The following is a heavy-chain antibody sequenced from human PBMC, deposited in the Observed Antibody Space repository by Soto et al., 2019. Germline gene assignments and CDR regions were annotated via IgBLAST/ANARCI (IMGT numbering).Heavy chain of an antibody. Sequence: VQLVQSGAEVKKPGSSVKVSCKAAGGTFSSYAISWVRQAPGQGLEWMGGIIPIFGTANYAQKFQGSVTITAYKSTSTAYMERSSLRSEDTAVYYGASPRSGSRSWYYYYYGMDVWGQGTTVTVSS. CDR1: GGTFSSYA. CDR2: IIPIFGTA. CDR3: ASPRSGSRSWYYYYYGMDV. D-gene: IGHD6-13*01. J-gene: IGHJ6*02. V-gene: IGHV1-69*06.